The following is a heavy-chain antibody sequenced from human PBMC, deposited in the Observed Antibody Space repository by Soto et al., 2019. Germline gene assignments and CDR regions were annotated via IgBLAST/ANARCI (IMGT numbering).Heavy chain of an antibody. V-gene: IGHV4-34*01. Sequence: KPSETLSLTCAVYGGSFSGYYWSWIRQPPGKGLEWIGEINHSGSTNYNPSLKSRVTISVDTSKNQFSLKLSSVTAADTAVYYCASINTVMANYYGMDVWGQGTTVTVSS. CDR3: ASINTVMANYYGMDV. D-gene: IGHD3-10*01. CDR1: GGSFSGYY. CDR2: INHSGST. J-gene: IGHJ6*02.